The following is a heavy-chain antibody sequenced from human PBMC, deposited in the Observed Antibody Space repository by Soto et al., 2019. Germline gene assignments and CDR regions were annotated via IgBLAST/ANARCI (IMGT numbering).Heavy chain of an antibody. V-gene: IGHV4-4*02. CDR2: ISHSGTT. Sequence: QVQLQESGPGLVEPSGTLSLTCAVSLVSITSGDWWSWVRQPPGRGLEYIGEISHSGTTNYNPSLESRLTISLDASKNQFSLTLTSVTAEDTAVYYCTTKNVTTPGNYWGQGTLVIVSS. CDR1: LVSITSGDW. J-gene: IGHJ4*02. CDR3: TTKNVTTPGNY. D-gene: IGHD1-1*01.